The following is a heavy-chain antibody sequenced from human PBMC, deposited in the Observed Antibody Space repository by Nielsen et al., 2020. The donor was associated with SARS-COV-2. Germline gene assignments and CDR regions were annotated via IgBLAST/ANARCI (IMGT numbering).Heavy chain of an antibody. CDR2: ISSSSSYI. CDR1: GFTFSSYS. CDR3: ARDWSTPYLSLYYYSMDV. D-gene: IGHD5/OR15-5a*01. Sequence: GGSLRLSCAASGFTFSSYSMNWVRQAPGKGLEWVSSISSSSSYIYYADSVKGRFTISRDNAKNSLYLQMNSLRAEDTAVYYCARDWSTPYLSLYYYSMDVWGQGTTVTVSS. J-gene: IGHJ6*02. V-gene: IGHV3-21*04.